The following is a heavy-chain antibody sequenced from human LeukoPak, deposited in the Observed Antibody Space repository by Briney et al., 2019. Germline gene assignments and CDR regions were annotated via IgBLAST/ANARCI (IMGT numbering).Heavy chain of an antibody. V-gene: IGHV1-2*02. J-gene: IGHJ4*02. CDR1: GYTFTGYY. Sequence: GASVKVSCRASGYTFTGYYMHWLRQAPGQGLEWLGWINPDSGGTDYAQNFQGRVTLTRDTSISTAYMELSRLRSDDTAVYYCAKSIQSCSRTSCYVILDYWGQGALVTVSS. D-gene: IGHD2-2*01. CDR3: AKSIQSCSRTSCYVILDY. CDR2: INPDSGGT.